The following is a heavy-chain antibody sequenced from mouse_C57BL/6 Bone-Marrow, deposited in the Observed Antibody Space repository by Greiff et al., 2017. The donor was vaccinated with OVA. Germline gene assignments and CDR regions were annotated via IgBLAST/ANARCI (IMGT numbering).Heavy chain of an antibody. CDR3: AVLPGDY. CDR1: GYAFSSSW. D-gene: IGHD1-1*01. V-gene: IGHV1-82*01. J-gene: IGHJ2*01. Sequence: VQLQQSGPELVKPGASVKISCKASGYAFSSSWMNWVKQRPGKGLEWIGRIYPGDGDTNYNGKFKGKATLTADKSSSTAYMQLSSLTSEYSAVYFCAVLPGDYWGQGTTLTVSS. CDR2: IYPGDGDT.